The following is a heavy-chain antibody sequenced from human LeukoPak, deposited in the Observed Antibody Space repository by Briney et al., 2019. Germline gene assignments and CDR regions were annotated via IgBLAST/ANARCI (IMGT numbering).Heavy chain of an antibody. V-gene: IGHV3-23*01. D-gene: IGHD4-23*01. J-gene: IGHJ4*02. Sequence: GGSLRLSCAASGFTFSSYAMSWVRQAPGKGLEWVSSISGSGGSTYSPDSVKGRFTISRDNSKNTLFLQMNSLRAEDTAEYYCARGDDYGGAWYYFDYWGQGTLVTVSS. CDR1: GFTFSSYA. CDR3: ARGDDYGGAWYYFDY. CDR2: ISGSGGST.